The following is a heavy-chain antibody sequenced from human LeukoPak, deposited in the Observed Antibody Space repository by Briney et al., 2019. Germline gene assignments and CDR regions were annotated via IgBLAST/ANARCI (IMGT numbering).Heavy chain of an antibody. CDR3: ARGGGQIWSGGYYMDV. V-gene: IGHV4-61*02. J-gene: IGHJ6*03. D-gene: IGHD3-3*01. CDR1: GGSISSGSYY. CDR2: IYTSGST. Sequence: SETLSLTCTVSGGSISSGSYYWSWIRQPAGKGLEWIGRIYTSGSTNYNPSLKSRVTISVDTSKNQFSLKLSSVTAADTAVYYCARGGGQIWSGGYYMDVWGKGTTVTVSS.